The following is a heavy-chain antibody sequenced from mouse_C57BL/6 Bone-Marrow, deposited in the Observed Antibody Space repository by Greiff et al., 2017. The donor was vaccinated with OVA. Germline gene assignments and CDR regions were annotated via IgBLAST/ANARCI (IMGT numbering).Heavy chain of an antibody. D-gene: IGHD1-1*01. CDR1: GFTFSDYG. CDR3: ARPDYYGSGGY. V-gene: IGHV5-17*01. J-gene: IGHJ2*01. Sequence: EVKLVESGGGLVKPGGSLKLSCAASGFTFSDYGMHWVRQAPEKGLEWVAYISSGSSTIYYADTVKGRFTISRDNAKNTLFLQMTSLRSEDTAMYYCARPDYYGSGGYWGQGTTLTVSS. CDR2: ISSGSSTI.